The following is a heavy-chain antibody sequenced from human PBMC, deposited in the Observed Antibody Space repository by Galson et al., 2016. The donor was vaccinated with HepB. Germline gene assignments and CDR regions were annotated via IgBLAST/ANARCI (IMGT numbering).Heavy chain of an antibody. Sequence: SLRLSCAASGFTVNSNYMSWVRQAPGKGLEWVSSIYSGGSTYYADSVKGRFTISRDNSKNTLYLQMNSLRAEDTAVYYCARDFRRSWPYFDYWGQGTLVTVSS. CDR2: IYSGGST. D-gene: IGHD6-13*01. CDR1: GFTVNSNY. J-gene: IGHJ4*02. CDR3: ARDFRRSWPYFDY. V-gene: IGHV3-53*01.